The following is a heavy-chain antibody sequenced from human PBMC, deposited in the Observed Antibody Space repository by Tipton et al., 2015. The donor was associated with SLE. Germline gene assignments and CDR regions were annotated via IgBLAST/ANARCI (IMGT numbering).Heavy chain of an antibody. CDR1: GGSFSGYY. J-gene: IGHJ4*02. CDR2: INHSGST. D-gene: IGHD3-3*01. V-gene: IGHV4-34*01. CDR3: ARVGPFGVVGFDY. Sequence: TLSLTCAVYGGSFSGYYWSWIRQPPGKGLEWIGEINHSGSTNYNPSLKSRVTISVDTSKNQFSLKLSSVTAADTAVYYCARVGPFGVVGFDYWGQGTLVTVSS.